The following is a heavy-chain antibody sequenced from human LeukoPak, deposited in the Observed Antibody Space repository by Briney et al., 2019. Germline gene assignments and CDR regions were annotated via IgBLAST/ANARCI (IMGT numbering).Heavy chain of an antibody. CDR1: GFTFSRFG. D-gene: IGHD5-12*01. V-gene: IGHV3-33*01. CDR2: IWYDGSNK. J-gene: IGHJ2*01. CDR3: ARDLGGYDRSGYFDL. Sequence: GGSLRLSCAASGFTFSRFGMHRVRQAPGKGLEGVAVIWYDGSNKYYADSVKGRFSVSRDNSKNTLYLQMNSLRAEDTAVYYCARDLGGYDRSGYFDLWGRGTQVTVSS.